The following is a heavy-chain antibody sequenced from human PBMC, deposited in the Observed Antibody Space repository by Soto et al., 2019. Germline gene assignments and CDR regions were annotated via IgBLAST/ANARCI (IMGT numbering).Heavy chain of an antibody. Sequence: GGSLRLSCAASGFTFSSYAMSWVRQAPGKGLEWVSAISGSGGSTYYADSVKGRFTISRDNSKNTLYLQMNSLRAEDTAVYYCAKYPSIVVVPAAILNWGQGTLVTVSS. V-gene: IGHV3-23*01. J-gene: IGHJ4*02. CDR2: ISGSGGST. CDR3: AKYPSIVVVPAAILN. CDR1: GFTFSSYA. D-gene: IGHD2-2*01.